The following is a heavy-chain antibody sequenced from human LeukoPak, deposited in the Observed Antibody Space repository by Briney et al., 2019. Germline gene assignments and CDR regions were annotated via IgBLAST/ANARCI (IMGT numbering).Heavy chain of an antibody. Sequence: GGSLRLSCAASGFTFSNYLMSWVRQAPGKGLDWVSGIGGTGRDTYYADPVKGRFTISRDNSRNTLYLQMNSLRGDDTAVYHCAKVPPPGSSYVSHYRSWGQGTMVTVSS. CDR2: IGGTGRDT. J-gene: IGHJ3*01. D-gene: IGHD1-26*01. V-gene: IGHV3-23*01. CDR1: GFTFSNYL. CDR3: AKVPPPGSSYVSHYRS.